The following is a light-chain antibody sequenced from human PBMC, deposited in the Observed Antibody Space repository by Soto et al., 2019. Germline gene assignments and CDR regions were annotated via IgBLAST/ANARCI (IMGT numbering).Light chain of an antibody. V-gene: IGKV3-20*01. J-gene: IGKJ4*01. CDR2: DAF. Sequence: EVVLTQSPDTLSLSPGERATLSCRASQSVTSSYLAWYQQKPGQAPRLLIYDAFTRATAIPDRFSGSGSGTEFTLTISRLEPEDFAVYYCQQYAYSPLTFGGGTKVQIK. CDR1: QSVTSSY. CDR3: QQYAYSPLT.